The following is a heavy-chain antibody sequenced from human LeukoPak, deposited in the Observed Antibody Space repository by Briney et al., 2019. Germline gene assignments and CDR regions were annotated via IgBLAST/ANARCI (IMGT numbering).Heavy chain of an antibody. Sequence: PGGSLRLSCAASGFTFSSYALSWVRQAPGKGLEWVSAINGNGGSTYYADSVKGRFTISRDNSKNTVFLQMSSLRVEDTAVYYCAKDGSCSSTSCYSDWGQGTLVTVSS. CDR2: INGNGGST. CDR1: GFTFSSYA. J-gene: IGHJ4*02. D-gene: IGHD2-2*02. V-gene: IGHV3-23*01. CDR3: AKDGSCSSTSCYSD.